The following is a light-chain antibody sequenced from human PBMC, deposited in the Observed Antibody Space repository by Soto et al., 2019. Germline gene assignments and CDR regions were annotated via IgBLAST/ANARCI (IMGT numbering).Light chain of an antibody. Sequence: EVVLTQSPGTLSLSPGERATLSCRASQTVSSTFLAWYQHKPGQAPRLLIYGASSRAAGIPDRFSGSGSGTDFTLTISRLEPEDFAMYYCQQYVGSPSFGQGTKLEI. CDR3: QQYVGSPS. CDR1: QTVSSTF. CDR2: GAS. J-gene: IGKJ2*01. V-gene: IGKV3-20*01.